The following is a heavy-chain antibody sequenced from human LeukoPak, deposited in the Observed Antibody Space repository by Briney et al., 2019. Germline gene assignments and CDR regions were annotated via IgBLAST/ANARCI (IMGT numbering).Heavy chain of an antibody. J-gene: IGHJ4*02. CDR2: ISRSGSTP. CDR3: ANLTPDSTTPTGF. V-gene: IGHV3-23*01. Sequence: GGTLTLSCAASGFSFSAYDLSWVRMPQTQGQELVAAISRSGSTPYYTASAKGRFTVSRDNSQNTLFLQMNSLRTGDTAVYYCANLTPDSTTPTGFWGRGTLVTVSS. CDR1: GFSFSAYD. D-gene: IGHD1-1*01.